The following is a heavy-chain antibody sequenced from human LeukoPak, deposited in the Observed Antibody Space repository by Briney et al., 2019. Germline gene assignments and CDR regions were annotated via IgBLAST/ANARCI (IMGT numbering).Heavy chain of an antibody. J-gene: IGHJ4*02. D-gene: IGHD3-3*01. CDR2: ISSSSSYI. V-gene: IGHV3-21*01. Sequence: GGSLRLSCAASGFTFSSYSMNWVRQAPGKGLEWVSSISSSSSYIYYADSVKGRFTISRDNAKNSLYLQMNSLRAEDTAVYYCARSRRLLSGYFDYWGQGTLVTVSS. CDR1: GFTFSSYS. CDR3: ARSRRLLSGYFDY.